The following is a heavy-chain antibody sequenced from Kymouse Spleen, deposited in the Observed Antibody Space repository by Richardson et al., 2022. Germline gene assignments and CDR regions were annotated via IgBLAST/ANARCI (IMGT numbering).Heavy chain of an antibody. CDR3: ARDWSITGTTGYYGSGSYYKANWFDP. J-gene: IGHJ5*02. Sequence: QVQLVESGGGVVQPGRSLRLSCAASGFTFSSYGMHWVRQAPGKGLEWVAVIWYDGSNKYYADSVKGRFTISRDNSKNTLYLQMNSLRAEDTAVYYCARDWSITGTTGYYGSGSYYKANWFDPWGQGTLVTVSS. CDR1: GFTFSSYG. CDR2: IWYDGSNK. V-gene: IGHV3-33*01. D-gene: IGHD3-10*01.